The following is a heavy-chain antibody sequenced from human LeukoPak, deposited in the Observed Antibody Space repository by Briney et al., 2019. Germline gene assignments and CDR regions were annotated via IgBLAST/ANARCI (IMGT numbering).Heavy chain of an antibody. J-gene: IGHJ4*02. CDR3: ASTVTAAGTHHFDY. D-gene: IGHD6-13*01. Sequence: PSVKVSCKASGGTFSSYTISWVRQAPGQGLEWMGRIIPILGIANYAQKFQGRVTITADKSTSTAYMELSSLRSEDTAVYYCASTVTAAGTHHFDYWGQGTLVTVSS. V-gene: IGHV1-69*02. CDR2: IIPILGIA. CDR1: GGTFSSYT.